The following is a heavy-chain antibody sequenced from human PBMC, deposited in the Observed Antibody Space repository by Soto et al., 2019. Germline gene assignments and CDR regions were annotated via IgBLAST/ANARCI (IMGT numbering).Heavy chain of an antibody. CDR2: IYNDGST. Sequence: GGSLRLSCTASGFTFGVYAMSWVRQAQGKGLEWVSIIYNDGSTYYADSVKGRLTISRDNSKNTLYLQILSLRAEDMAVYYCARDSYTRYWGQGTLVTVSS. J-gene: IGHJ4*02. CDR3: ARDSYTRY. D-gene: IGHD4-4*01. V-gene: IGHV3-66*01. CDR1: GFTFGVYA.